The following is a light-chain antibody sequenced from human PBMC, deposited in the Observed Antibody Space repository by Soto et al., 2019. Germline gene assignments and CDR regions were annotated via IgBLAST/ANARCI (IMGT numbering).Light chain of an antibody. J-gene: IGKJ5*01. CDR2: DAS. Sequence: EIVLTQSPVTLSLSPGEIATLSCRPSQSVSSYLAWYQQKPGQAPRLLIYDASNRATGIPARFSGGGSGTDFTLTIDNLGPEDFAIYYCQQRSKWPPITFGQGTRVESK. CDR3: QQRSKWPPIT. V-gene: IGKV3-11*01. CDR1: QSVSSY.